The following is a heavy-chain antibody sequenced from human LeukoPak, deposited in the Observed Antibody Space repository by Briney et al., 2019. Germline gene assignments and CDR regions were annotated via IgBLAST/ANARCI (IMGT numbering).Heavy chain of an antibody. J-gene: IGHJ3*02. CDR3: AREDEWEPAYDAFDI. Sequence: PSETLSLTCTVSGGSISSYYWSWIRQPPGKGLEWIGYIYTSGSTNYNPSLKSRVTISVDTSKNQFSLKLSSVTAADTAVYYCAREDEWEPAYDAFDIWGQGTMVTVSS. D-gene: IGHD1-26*01. V-gene: IGHV4-4*09. CDR1: GGSISSYY. CDR2: IYTSGST.